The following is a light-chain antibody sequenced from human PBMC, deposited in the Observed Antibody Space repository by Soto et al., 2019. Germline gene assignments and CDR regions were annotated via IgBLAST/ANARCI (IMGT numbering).Light chain of an antibody. J-gene: IGKJ1*01. Sequence: DIGMTQSPATLSVSPGERVTLSCRASQSVANNVAWYQQRPGQPPRLLIYGASTRASGVPARFSGSGYGRQFTLTISSLQSEDFAIYHCQQHNNWPPWTFGQGTKVDIK. CDR3: QQHNNWPPWT. CDR1: QSVANN. CDR2: GAS. V-gene: IGKV3-15*01.